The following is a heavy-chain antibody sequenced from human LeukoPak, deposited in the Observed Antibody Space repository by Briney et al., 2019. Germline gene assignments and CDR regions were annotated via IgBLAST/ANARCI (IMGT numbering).Heavy chain of an antibody. V-gene: IGHV3-64*01. D-gene: IGHD2-8*01. CDR1: GFTFSSYA. J-gene: IGHJ4*02. CDR2: ISSNGGST. CDR3: ARDADTNSRYSRFDY. Sequence: GGSLRLSCAASGFTFSSYAMHWVRQAPGKGLEYVSAISSNGGSTYYANSVKGRFTISRDNSKNTLYLQMDSLRAEDTAVYYCARDADTNSRYSRFDYWGQGTLVTVSS.